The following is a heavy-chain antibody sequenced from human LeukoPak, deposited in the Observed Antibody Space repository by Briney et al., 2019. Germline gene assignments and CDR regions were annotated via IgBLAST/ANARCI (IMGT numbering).Heavy chain of an antibody. CDR3: AKSDYYDILTGY. CDR2: IKQDGSDK. J-gene: IGHJ4*02. V-gene: IGHV3-7*01. D-gene: IGHD3-9*01. CDR1: GFTFSDYY. Sequence: PGGSLRLSCAASGFTFSDYYMTWIRQAPGKGLEWVASIKQDGSDKYYVESVKGRFTISRDNAKNSLLLQMNSLRADDTAVYYCAKSDYYDILTGYWGQGTLVTVSS.